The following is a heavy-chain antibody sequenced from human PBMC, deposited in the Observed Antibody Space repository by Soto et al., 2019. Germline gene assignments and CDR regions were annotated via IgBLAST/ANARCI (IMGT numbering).Heavy chain of an antibody. CDR3: ASSRTDYDILTGQLDY. CDR1: GGTFSSYA. CDR2: IIPIFGTA. Sequence: QVQLVQSGAEVKKPGSSVKVSCKASGGTFSSYAISWVRQAPGQGLEWMGGIIPIFGTANYAQKFQGRVTITADESTSTAYMELSSLISEDTAVYYCASSRTDYDILTGQLDYWGQGTLVTVSS. J-gene: IGHJ4*02. D-gene: IGHD3-9*01. V-gene: IGHV1-69*01.